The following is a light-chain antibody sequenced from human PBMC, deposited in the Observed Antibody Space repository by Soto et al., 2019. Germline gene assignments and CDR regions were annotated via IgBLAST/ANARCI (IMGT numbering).Light chain of an antibody. J-gene: IGLJ2*01. V-gene: IGLV2-11*01. Sequence: ALTQPRSVSGSPGQSVTISCTETSSDVGGYNYVSWYQQHPGKAPKLMIYDVSERPSGVPDRFSGSKSGNTASLTISGLQAEDEADYYCCSYAGTYTYVVFGGGTKVTVL. CDR1: SSDVGGYNY. CDR2: DVS. CDR3: CSYAGTYTYVV.